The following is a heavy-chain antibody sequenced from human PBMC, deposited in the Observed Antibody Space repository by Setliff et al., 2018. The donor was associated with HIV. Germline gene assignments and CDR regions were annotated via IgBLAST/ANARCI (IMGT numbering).Heavy chain of an antibody. Sequence: PSETLSLTCAVYGGSFSGDSWSWISQPPGKGLEWIGEINHSGHTNYNPSLKIRVSISGDTSKNQFSLTLTSATAADTAVYYCSRPAPPRIAAPYNDPFDIWGQGTMVTVSS. J-gene: IGHJ3*02. CDR3: SRPAPPRIAAPYNDPFDI. V-gene: IGHV4-34*01. CDR1: GGSFSGDS. D-gene: IGHD6-13*01. CDR2: INHSGHT.